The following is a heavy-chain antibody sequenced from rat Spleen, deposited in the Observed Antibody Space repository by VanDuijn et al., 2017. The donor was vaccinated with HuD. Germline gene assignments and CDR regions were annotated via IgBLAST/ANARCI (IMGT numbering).Heavy chain of an antibody. CDR3: ARTPIAGYFDY. CDR2: IIYDGSST. CDR1: GFTFSDYA. V-gene: IGHV5-17*01. J-gene: IGHJ2*01. D-gene: IGHD3-1*01. Sequence: EVQLVESGGGLVQPGRSLKFSCAASGFTFSDYAMAWVRQAPKKGLEWVATIIYDGSSTYYRDSVKGRFTISRDNAKSTLYLQMDSLRSEDTATYYCARTPIAGYFDYWGQGVMVTVSS.